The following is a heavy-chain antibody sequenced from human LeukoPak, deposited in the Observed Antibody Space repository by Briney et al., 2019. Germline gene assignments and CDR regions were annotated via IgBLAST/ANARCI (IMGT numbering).Heavy chain of an antibody. D-gene: IGHD2-8*01. Sequence: PGGSLRLSCAASGFTFSSYWMSWVRQAPGKGLEWVANINQDGSAKDYGGSVEVRFTISRDNAKNSLYLQMNSLTAEDTAVYFCASAPNENYFDFWGQGTLVTVSS. CDR2: INQDGSAK. CDR1: GFTFSSYW. J-gene: IGHJ4*02. V-gene: IGHV3-7*01. CDR3: ASAPNENYFDF.